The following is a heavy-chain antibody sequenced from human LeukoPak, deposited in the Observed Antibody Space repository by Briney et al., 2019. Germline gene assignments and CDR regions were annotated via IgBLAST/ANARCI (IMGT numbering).Heavy chain of an antibody. V-gene: IGHV3-11*05. Sequence: GGSLRLSCAASGFTFSDYYMSWIRQAPGKGLEWVSYISSSSSYTNYADSVKGRFTISRDNEKNSLYLQMNSLRAEDTAVYYCARVHSSGWYWFDPWGQGTLVTVSS. CDR3: ARVHSSGWYWFDP. CDR1: GFTFSDYY. J-gene: IGHJ5*02. CDR2: ISSSSSYT. D-gene: IGHD6-19*01.